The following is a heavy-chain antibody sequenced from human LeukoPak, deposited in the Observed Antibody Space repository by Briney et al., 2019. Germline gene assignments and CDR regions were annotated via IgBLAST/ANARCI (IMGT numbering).Heavy chain of an antibody. CDR1: GFTFSSYA. Sequence: GGSLRLSCAASGFTFSSYAIHWVRQAPGKGLEWVAVISYDGSNKYYADSVKGRFTISRDNSKNTLYLQMNSLRAEDTAVYYCARGPHITMIIDPFDYWGQGTLVTVSS. D-gene: IGHD3-22*01. V-gene: IGHV3-30-3*01. CDR3: ARGPHITMIIDPFDY. J-gene: IGHJ4*02. CDR2: ISYDGSNK.